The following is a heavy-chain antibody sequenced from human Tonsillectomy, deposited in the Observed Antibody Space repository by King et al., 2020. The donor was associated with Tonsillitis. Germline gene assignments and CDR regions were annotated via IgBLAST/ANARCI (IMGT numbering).Heavy chain of an antibody. D-gene: IGHD2-8*01. CDR2: IYYSGST. CDR3: ARGLIFNGYYFAY. J-gene: IGHJ4*02. Sequence: LQLQESGPGLVKPSETLSLTCTVSGGSVSSGSYYWSWIRQPPGKGLEWIGYIYYSGSTNYNPSLKSRVTISVDTSKNQFSLKLSSVTAADTAVYYCARGLIFNGYYFAYWGQGALFTVSS. CDR1: GGSVSSGSYY. V-gene: IGHV4-61*01.